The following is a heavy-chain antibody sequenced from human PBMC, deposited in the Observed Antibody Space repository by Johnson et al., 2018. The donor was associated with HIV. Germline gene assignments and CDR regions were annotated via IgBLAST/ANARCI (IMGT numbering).Heavy chain of an antibody. Sequence: QMLLVESGGGVVQPGGSLRLSCAASGFTFSSYGMHWVRQAPGKGLAWVAFIHYDGSNKYYADSVKGRFTISRDNSKNTLYLQMNSLRAEDTAVYYCAKGGRFDAFDIWGQGTMVTVSS. D-gene: IGHD3-16*01. CDR3: AKGGRFDAFDI. J-gene: IGHJ3*02. CDR2: IHYDGSNK. CDR1: GFTFSSYG. V-gene: IGHV3-30*02.